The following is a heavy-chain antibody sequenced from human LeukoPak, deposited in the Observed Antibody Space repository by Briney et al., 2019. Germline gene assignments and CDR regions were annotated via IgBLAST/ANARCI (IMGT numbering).Heavy chain of an antibody. Sequence: GGSLRLSCAASGFTFSSYSMNWDRQAPGKGLEWVSSISSSSSYIYYADSVKGRFTISSDNAKNSLYLQMNSLRAEDTAVYYCARDQVGYCSSTSCPDYYYYYMDVWGKGTTVTVSS. D-gene: IGHD2-2*01. J-gene: IGHJ6*03. CDR1: GFTFSSYS. V-gene: IGHV3-21*01. CDR2: ISSSSSYI. CDR3: ARDQVGYCSSTSCPDYYYYYMDV.